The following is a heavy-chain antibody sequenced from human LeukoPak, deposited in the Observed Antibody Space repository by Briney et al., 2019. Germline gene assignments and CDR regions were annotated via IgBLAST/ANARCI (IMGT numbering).Heavy chain of an antibody. D-gene: IGHD3-22*01. CDR1: GFIFSNYG. CDR3: ARDVLDGDYYDSSGYSNWFDP. J-gene: IGHJ5*02. V-gene: IGHV3-30*03. Sequence: PGGSLRLSCAASGFIFSNYGIHWVRQAPGKGLEWVAVISYDGSNKYYADSVKGRFTISRDNSKNTLYLQMNSLRAEDTAVYYCARDVLDGDYYDSSGYSNWFDPWGQGTLVTVSS. CDR2: ISYDGSNK.